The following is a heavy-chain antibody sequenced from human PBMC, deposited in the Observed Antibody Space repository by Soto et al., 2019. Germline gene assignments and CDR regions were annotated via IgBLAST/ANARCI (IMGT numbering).Heavy chain of an antibody. V-gene: IGHV4-34*01. CDR2: INHSGST. J-gene: IGHJ6*03. D-gene: IGHD3-3*01. CDR3: ASRSAPPRYYYYYYMDV. CDR1: GGSFSGYY. Sequence: SETLSLTCAVYGGSFSGYYWSWIRQPPGKGLEWIGEINHSGSTNYNPSLKSRVTISVDTSKNQFSLKLSSVTAADTAVYYCASRSAPPRYYYYYYMDVWGKGTTVTVSS.